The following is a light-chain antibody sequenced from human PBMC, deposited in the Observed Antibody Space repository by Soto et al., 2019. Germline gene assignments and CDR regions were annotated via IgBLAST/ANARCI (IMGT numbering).Light chain of an antibody. CDR2: EVS. V-gene: IGKV1-5*03. Sequence: DILLTQSPSTLSASVGDRVTISCRASQSINKWLAWYQHKPGKAPNLLIYEVSTLHSGVPSRFRGSGSGTEFTLTISSLRPDDFETYYCQNYSGDGATLGQGTKV. CDR1: QSINKW. CDR3: QNYSGDGAT. J-gene: IGKJ1*01.